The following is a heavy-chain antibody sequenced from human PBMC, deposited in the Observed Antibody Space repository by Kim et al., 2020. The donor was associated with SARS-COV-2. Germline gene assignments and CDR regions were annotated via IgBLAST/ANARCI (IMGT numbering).Heavy chain of an antibody. J-gene: IGHJ6*02. CDR2: INPSGGST. CDR1: GYTFTSYY. D-gene: IGHD6-19*01. CDR3: ARGVVAGTDYYYYGMDV. V-gene: IGHV1-46*01. Sequence: ASVKVSCKASGYTFTSYYMHWVRQAPGQGLEWMGIINPSGGSTSYAQKFQGRVTMTRDTSTSTVYMELSSLRSEDTAVYYCARGVVAGTDYYYYGMDVWGQGTTVTVSS.